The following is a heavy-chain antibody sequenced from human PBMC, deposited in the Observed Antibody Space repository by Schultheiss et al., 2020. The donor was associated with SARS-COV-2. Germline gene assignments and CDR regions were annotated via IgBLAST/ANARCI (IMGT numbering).Heavy chain of an antibody. V-gene: IGHV3-23*01. CDR1: GFTVSSNY. Sequence: GGSLRLSCAVSGFTVSSNYVSWVRQAPGKGLEWVSAISGSGGSTYYADSVKGRFTISRDNSKNTLYLQMSSLRAEDTAVYYCVKESILTGHDYWGQGTLVTVSS. J-gene: IGHJ4*02. CDR2: ISGSGGST. D-gene: IGHD3-9*01. CDR3: VKESILTGHDY.